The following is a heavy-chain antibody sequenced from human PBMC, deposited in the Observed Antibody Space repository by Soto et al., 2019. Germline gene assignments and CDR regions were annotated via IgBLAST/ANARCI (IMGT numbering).Heavy chain of an antibody. CDR3: TTDSYSTIIIVRFDY. CDR2: IKSKTDGGTT. V-gene: IGHV3-15*07. CDR1: GFTFSNAW. Sequence: PGGSLRLSCAASGFTFSNAWINWVRQAPGKGLEWVGRIKSKTDGGTTDYAAPVKGRFAISRGDSNNMVYLQMNSLKIEDTAVYYCTTDSYSTIIIVRFDYWGHGTLVTVSS. J-gene: IGHJ4*01. D-gene: IGHD3-22*01.